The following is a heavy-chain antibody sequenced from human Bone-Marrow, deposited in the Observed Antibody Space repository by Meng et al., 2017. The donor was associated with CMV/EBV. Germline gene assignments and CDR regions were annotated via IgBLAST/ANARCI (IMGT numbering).Heavy chain of an antibody. CDR1: GFTFSSYW. CDR3: ARDGTYCSGGSCYRAYYYGMDV. J-gene: IGHJ6*02. V-gene: IGHV3-30*03. D-gene: IGHD2-15*01. CDR2: VSYDGSNK. Sequence: GESLKISCAASGFTFSSYWMSWVRQAPGKGLEWVAVVSYDGSNKFYADSVKGRFTISRDNSKNTLFLQMNSLRTEDTAVYYCARDGTYCSGGSCYRAYYYGMDVWGQGTTVAVSS.